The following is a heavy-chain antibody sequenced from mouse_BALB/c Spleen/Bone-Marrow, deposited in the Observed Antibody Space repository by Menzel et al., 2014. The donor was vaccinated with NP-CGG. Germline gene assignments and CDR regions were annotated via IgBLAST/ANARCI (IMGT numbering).Heavy chain of an antibody. CDR1: GYIFTAYV. V-gene: IGHV1-14*01. J-gene: IGHJ2*01. Sequence: EVQLQQSGPELVKPGASVKMSCKASGYIFTAYVMHWVKQKPGQGLEWIGFFNPYNDDSNYNEKFKGKATLTSDKSSSTAYMELSGLTSEDSAVYYCAREGWLLRFDYWGQGTTLTVSS. CDR3: AREGWLLRFDY. D-gene: IGHD2-3*01. CDR2: FNPYNDDS.